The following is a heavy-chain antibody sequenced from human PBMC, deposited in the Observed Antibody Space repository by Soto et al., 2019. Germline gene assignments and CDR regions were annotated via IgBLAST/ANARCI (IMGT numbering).Heavy chain of an antibody. Sequence: QVQLVQSGAEVKKPGASVKVSCKASGYTFTSYGISWVRQAPGQGLEWMGWISAYNGNTNYAQKLQGRVTMTTDTSTSTAYMELRSLRSDDTAVYYCARDVDYESAGIAAAGTLRFDYWGQGTLVTVSS. V-gene: IGHV1-18*01. CDR1: GYTFTSYG. D-gene: IGHD6-13*01. CDR3: ARDVDYESAGIAAAGTLRFDY. J-gene: IGHJ4*02. CDR2: ISAYNGNT.